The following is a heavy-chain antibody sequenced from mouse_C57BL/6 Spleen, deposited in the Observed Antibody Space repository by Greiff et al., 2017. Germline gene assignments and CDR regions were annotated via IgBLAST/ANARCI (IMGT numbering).Heavy chain of an antibody. D-gene: IGHD4-1*01. CDR3: ARKGWDDFDY. CDR2: INPNNGGT. J-gene: IGHJ2*01. Sequence: EVQRVESGPELVKPGASVKMSCKASGYTFTDYNMHWVKQSHGKSLEWIGYINPNNGGTSYNQKFKGKATLTVNKSSSTAYMEPRSLTSEDSAVYYCARKGWDDFDYWGQGTTLTVSS. CDR1: GYTFTDYN. V-gene: IGHV1-22*01.